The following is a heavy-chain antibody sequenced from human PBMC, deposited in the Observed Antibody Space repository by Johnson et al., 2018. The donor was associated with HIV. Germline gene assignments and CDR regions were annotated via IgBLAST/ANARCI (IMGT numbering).Heavy chain of an antibody. J-gene: IGHJ3*02. V-gene: IGHV3-20*04. CDR2: INWNGGST. D-gene: IGHD6-25*01. CDR3: AKLSDNDGFDI. CDR1: GFTFDDYG. Sequence: VQLVESGGGVVRPGGSLRLSCVASGFTFDDYGMSWVRQAPGKGLEWVSGINWNGGSTGYADSVKGRFTISRDNSKNTVFLQMNRLRAEDTALYYCAKLSDNDGFDIWGQGTMVTVSS.